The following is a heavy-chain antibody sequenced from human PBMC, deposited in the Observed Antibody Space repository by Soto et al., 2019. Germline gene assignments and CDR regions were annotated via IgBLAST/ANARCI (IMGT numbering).Heavy chain of an antibody. CDR3: ARAGIAAAVGFWYFDL. CDR2: IYSGGST. Sequence: EVQLVESGGGLIQPGGSLRLSCAASGFTVSSNYMSWVRQAPGKGLEWVSVIYSGGSTYYADSVKGRFTISRDNSKNTLYLQMNSLRAEDTAVYYCARAGIAAAVGFWYFDLWGRGTLVTVSS. J-gene: IGHJ2*01. D-gene: IGHD6-13*01. V-gene: IGHV3-53*01. CDR1: GFTVSSNY.